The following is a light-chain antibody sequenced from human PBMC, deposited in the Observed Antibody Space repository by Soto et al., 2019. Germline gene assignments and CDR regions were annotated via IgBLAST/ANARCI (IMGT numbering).Light chain of an antibody. CDR3: CSYTSSSTYA. V-gene: IGLV2-14*01. J-gene: IGLJ1*01. CDR2: DVS. CDR1: SSDVGRYNY. Sequence: QSVLTQPASVSGSPGQSITISCTGTSSDVGRYNYVSWYQHHPGKAPTLMIFDVSNRPSEVSNRFSGSKSANTASLTISGLQAEDEADYYCCSYTSSSTYAFGTGTKVTVL.